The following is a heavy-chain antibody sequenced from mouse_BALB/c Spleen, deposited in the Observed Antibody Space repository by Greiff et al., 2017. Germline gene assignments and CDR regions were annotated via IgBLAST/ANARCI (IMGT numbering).Heavy chain of an antibody. D-gene: IGHD1-1*01. Sequence: EVQVLESGGDLVKPGGSLKLSCAASGFTFSSYGMSWVRQTPDKRLEWVATISSGGSYTYYPDSVKGRFTISRDNAKNTLYLQMSSLKSEDTAMYYCARHGTTVVAFDYWGQGTTLTVSS. CDR1: GFTFSSYG. V-gene: IGHV5-6*01. CDR3: ARHGTTVVAFDY. CDR2: ISSGGSYT. J-gene: IGHJ2*01.